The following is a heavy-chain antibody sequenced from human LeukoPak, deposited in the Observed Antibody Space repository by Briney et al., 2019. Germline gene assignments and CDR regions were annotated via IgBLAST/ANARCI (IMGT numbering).Heavy chain of an antibody. CDR1: GFTFDHYA. CDR2: VSWNSASI. CDR3: AKDRMVRGVSAFDI. V-gene: IGHV3-9*01. J-gene: IGHJ3*02. D-gene: IGHD3-10*01. Sequence: GRSLRLSCAASGFTFDHYAMHWVRQAPGKGLEWVSGVSWNSASIDYADSVRGRFTISRDNAKNSLYLQMNSLRPEDTAFYYCAKDRMVRGVSAFDIWGQGTMVTVSS.